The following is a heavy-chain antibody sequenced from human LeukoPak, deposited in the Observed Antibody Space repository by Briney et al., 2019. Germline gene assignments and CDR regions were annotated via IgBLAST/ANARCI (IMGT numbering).Heavy chain of an antibody. D-gene: IGHD1-26*01. CDR2: INHSGST. J-gene: IGHJ4*02. V-gene: IGHV4-34*01. Sequence: SETLSLTCAVYGGSFSGYYWSWIRQPPGKGLEWIGEINHSGSTNYNPSLKSRVTISVDTSKNQFSLKLSSVTAADTAVYYCTRDPFRSSFDSWGQGTLVTVSS. CDR1: GGSFSGYY. CDR3: TRDPFRSSFDS.